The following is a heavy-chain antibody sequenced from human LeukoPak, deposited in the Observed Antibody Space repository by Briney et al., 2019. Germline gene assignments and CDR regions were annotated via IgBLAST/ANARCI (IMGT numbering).Heavy chain of an antibody. Sequence: ASVKVYCKASGYSFTKDINWVRQATGQGLEWMGWMNPNSGNTGYAPKFQGRVTMTRDTSISTAYMELSSLRSEDTAVYYCARARVDEDCSGGSCYHDDLWGQGTLVTVSS. CDR3: ARARVDEDCSGGSCYHDDL. CDR2: MNPNSGNT. CDR1: GYSFTKD. V-gene: IGHV1-8*01. D-gene: IGHD2-15*01. J-gene: IGHJ5*02.